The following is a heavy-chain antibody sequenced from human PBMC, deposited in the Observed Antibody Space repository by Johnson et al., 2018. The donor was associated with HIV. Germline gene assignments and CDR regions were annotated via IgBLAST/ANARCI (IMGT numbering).Heavy chain of an antibody. CDR1: GFTFNDYG. CDR2: INWNGGST. D-gene: IGHD2-15*01. J-gene: IGHJ3*02. Sequence: VQLVESGGGVVRPGGSLRLSCAASGFTFNDYGMTWVRQAPGKGLEWVSGINWNGGSTDYADSVKGRFTISRDNAKNSLYLQMNSLRAEDTAFYYCARVLIVVVVGAEIDAFDIWGQGTIVTVSS. CDR3: ARVLIVVVVGAEIDAFDI. V-gene: IGHV3-20*04.